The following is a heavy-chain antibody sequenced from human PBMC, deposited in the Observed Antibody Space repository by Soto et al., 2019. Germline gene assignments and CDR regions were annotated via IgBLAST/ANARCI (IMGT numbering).Heavy chain of an antibody. CDR3: ARRWGAAIDY. D-gene: IGHD1-26*01. CDR1: GGSIRSNIYY. J-gene: IGHJ4*02. CDR2: IYYSGST. Sequence: PSETLSLTCSVSGGSIRSNIYYWSWIRQPPGKGLEWIGYIYYSGSTNYNPSLKSRVTISVDTSKNQFSLKLSSVTAADTAVYYCARRWGAAIDYWGQGTLVTVSS. V-gene: IGHV4-61*05.